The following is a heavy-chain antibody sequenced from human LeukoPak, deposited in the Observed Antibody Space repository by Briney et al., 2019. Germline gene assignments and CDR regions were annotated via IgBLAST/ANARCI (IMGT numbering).Heavy chain of an antibody. CDR3: ARELPGDYVTDAFDI. CDR1: GYTFTGYY. J-gene: IGHJ3*02. V-gene: IGHV1-2*02. CDR2: INPNSGGT. D-gene: IGHD4-17*01. Sequence: ASVKVSCKASGYTFTGYYMHWVRQAPGQGLEWMGWINPNSGGTNYAQKFQGRVTMTRDTSISTAYMELSRLRSDDTAVYYCARELPGDYVTDAFDIWGQGTMVTVSS.